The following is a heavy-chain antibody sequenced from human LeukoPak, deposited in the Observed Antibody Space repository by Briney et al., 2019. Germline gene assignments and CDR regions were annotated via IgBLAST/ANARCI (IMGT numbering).Heavy chain of an antibody. Sequence: GGSLRLSCAASGFTFSNYAMTWVRQAPGKGLELVSVISASGRNRDYAGSVKGRFTISRDNSKNTLYLQMNSLRAEDTAVYYCAKAGCSSTSCYTNYWGQATLVTVSS. CDR1: GFTFSNYA. CDR2: ISASGRNR. V-gene: IGHV3-23*01. CDR3: AKAGCSSTSCYTNY. J-gene: IGHJ4*02. D-gene: IGHD2-2*02.